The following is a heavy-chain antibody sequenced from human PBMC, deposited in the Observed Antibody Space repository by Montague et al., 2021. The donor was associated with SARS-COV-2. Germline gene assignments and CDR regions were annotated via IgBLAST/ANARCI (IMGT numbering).Heavy chain of an antibody. J-gene: IGHJ4*02. V-gene: IGHV4-39*01. CDR3: ARQRRGGLVSTPRFFDY. Sequence: SETLSLTCTLSGGSISSSSYYWGWIRQPPGKGLEWIGSIYYSGSTYYXPCLKSRVTISVDTSKNQFSLKLSSVTAADTAVYYCARQRRGGLVSTPRFFDYWGQGTLVTVSS. D-gene: IGHD6-19*01. CDR1: GGSISSSSYY. CDR2: IYYSGST.